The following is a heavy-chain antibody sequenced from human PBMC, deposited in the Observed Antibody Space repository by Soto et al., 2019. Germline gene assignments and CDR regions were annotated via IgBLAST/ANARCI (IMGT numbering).Heavy chain of an antibody. D-gene: IGHD3-10*01. CDR2: IKQDGSEK. CDR3: ARARRITMVRGARTAYYFDY. J-gene: IGHJ4*02. CDR1: GFTFSSYW. Sequence: GGSLRLSCAASGFTFSSYWMSWVRQAPGKGLEWVANIKQDGSEKYYVDSVKGRFTISRDNAKNSLYLQMNSLRAEDTAVYYCARARRITMVRGARTAYYFDYWGQGTLVTVSS. V-gene: IGHV3-7*01.